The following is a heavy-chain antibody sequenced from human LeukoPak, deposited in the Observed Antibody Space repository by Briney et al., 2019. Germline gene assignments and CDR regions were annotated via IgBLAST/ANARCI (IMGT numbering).Heavy chain of an antibody. Sequence: GGSLRLSCAASGFTFSSYSMNWVRQAPGKGLEWVSSISSSSSYIYYADSVKGRFTISRDNAKNSLYLQMNSLRAEDTAVHYCARVLGDYARWFDPWGQGTLVTVSS. V-gene: IGHV3-21*01. CDR2: ISSSSSYI. J-gene: IGHJ5*02. CDR1: GFTFSSYS. CDR3: ARVLGDYARWFDP. D-gene: IGHD4-17*01.